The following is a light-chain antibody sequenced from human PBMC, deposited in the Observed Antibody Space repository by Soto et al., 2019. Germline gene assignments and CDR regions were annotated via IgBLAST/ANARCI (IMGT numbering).Light chain of an antibody. V-gene: IGKV1-5*01. Sequence: GDIVAIPCQASQSITTFLAWYQQKPGKAPQILIYDASKLEPGVPSRLSGGGSGTEFTLTISSLQPDDFATYYCQQYSTYPLTFGGGTMVDI. CDR3: QQYSTYPLT. CDR2: DAS. J-gene: IGKJ4*01. CDR1: QSITTF.